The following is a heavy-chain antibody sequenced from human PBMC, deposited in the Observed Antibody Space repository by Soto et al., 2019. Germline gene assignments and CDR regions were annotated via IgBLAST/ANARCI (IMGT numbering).Heavy chain of an antibody. CDR3: AREGSSSSFLDYYYYGMDV. CDR2: IYYSGST. V-gene: IGHV4-30-4*01. J-gene: IGHJ6*02. CDR1: GGSISSGDYY. Sequence: SLTCTVSGGSISSGDYYWSWIRQPPGKGLEWIGYIYYSGSTYYNPSLKSRVTISVDTSKNQFSLKLSSVTAADTAVYYCAREGSSSSFLDYYYYGMDVWGQGTTVTVSS. D-gene: IGHD6-6*01.